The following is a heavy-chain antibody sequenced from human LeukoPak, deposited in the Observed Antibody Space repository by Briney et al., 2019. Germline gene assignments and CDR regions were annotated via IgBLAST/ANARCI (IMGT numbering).Heavy chain of an antibody. D-gene: IGHD1-26*01. CDR3: ARAGRRGTSGSYPRNWFDP. CDR1: GYTFTSYY. V-gene: IGHV1-46*01. J-gene: IGHJ5*02. Sequence: ASVKVSCKASGYTFTSYYMHWVRQAPGQGLEWMGIINPSGGSTSYAQKFQGRVTMTRDMSTSTVYMELSSLRSEDTAVYYCARAGRRGTSGSYPRNWFDPWGQGTLVTVSS. CDR2: INPSGGST.